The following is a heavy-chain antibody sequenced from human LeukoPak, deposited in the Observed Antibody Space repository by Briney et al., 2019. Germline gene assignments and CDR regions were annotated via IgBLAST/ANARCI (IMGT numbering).Heavy chain of an antibody. CDR1: GFTFSDYY. CDR3: AGDWGPHAFDI. CDR2: ISSSSSTI. J-gene: IGHJ3*02. V-gene: IGHV3-48*01. Sequence: PGGSLRLSCAASGFTFSDYYMNWVRQAPGKGLELVSYISSSSSTIYYADSVKGRFTISRDNAKNSLYLQMNSLRAEDTAVYYCAGDWGPHAFDIWGQGTMVTVSS. D-gene: IGHD3-16*01.